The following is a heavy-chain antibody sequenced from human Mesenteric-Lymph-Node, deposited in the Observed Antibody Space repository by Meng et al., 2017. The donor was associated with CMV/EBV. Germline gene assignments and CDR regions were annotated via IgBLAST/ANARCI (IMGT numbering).Heavy chain of an antibody. CDR1: GFTFSSYS. Sequence: GGSLRLSCAASGFTFSSYSMNWVRQAPGKGLEWVAVISYDGRDKYYADSVKGRFTISRDNSKNTLYLQMNSLRAEDTAVYYCARDEGAAGTTTIFDYWGQGTLVTVSS. V-gene: IGHV3-30*03. J-gene: IGHJ4*02. D-gene: IGHD6-13*01. CDR3: ARDEGAAGTTTIFDY. CDR2: ISYDGRDK.